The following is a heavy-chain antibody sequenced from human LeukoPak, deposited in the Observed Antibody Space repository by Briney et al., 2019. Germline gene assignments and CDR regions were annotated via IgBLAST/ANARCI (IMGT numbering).Heavy chain of an antibody. CDR2: INPNSGGT. Sequence: ASVKVSCKASGYTFTGYYMHWVRQAPGQGPEWMGWINPNSGGTNYAQTFQGRVTMTRDTSISTAYMELSRLRSDDTAVDYWAXGSCSSTSCYRGAWFDPWGQGTLVTVSS. J-gene: IGHJ5*02. V-gene: IGHV1-2*02. CDR1: GYTFTGYY. CDR3: AXGSCSSTSCYRGAWFDP. D-gene: IGHD2-2*01.